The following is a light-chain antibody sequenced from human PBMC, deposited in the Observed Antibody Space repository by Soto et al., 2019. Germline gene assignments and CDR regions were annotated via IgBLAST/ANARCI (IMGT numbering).Light chain of an antibody. J-gene: IGKJ1*01. CDR2: GVS. V-gene: IGKV3-20*01. Sequence: EIVLTQSPGTLSLSPGERATLSCRASQSVSSTYLAWYQQKPGQAPRLLIYGVSARGTGISDRFSASGSGTDFTLTISRLDPEDFAVYYCHQYDNSPWTFGQGTKVDIK. CDR1: QSVSSTY. CDR3: HQYDNSPWT.